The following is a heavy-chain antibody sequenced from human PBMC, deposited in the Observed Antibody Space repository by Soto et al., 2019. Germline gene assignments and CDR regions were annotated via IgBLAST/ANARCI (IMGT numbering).Heavy chain of an antibody. Sequence: SETLSLTCSVSGDSISNLAYFWAWIRQPPGQALEYIGYIYKSATTYYNPSFESRVAISVDTSKSQFSLNVTSVTAADTAVHYCASSSLYGMDVWGQGTTVTVSS. CDR2: IYKSATT. J-gene: IGHJ6*02. CDR3: ASSSLYGMDV. CDR1: GDSISNLAYF. V-gene: IGHV4-30-4*01.